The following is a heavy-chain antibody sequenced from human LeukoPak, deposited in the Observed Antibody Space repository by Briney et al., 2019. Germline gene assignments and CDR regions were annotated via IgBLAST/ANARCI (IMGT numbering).Heavy chain of an antibody. CDR3: ARRGPAYYGSGSFLH. J-gene: IGHJ4*02. Sequence: SETLSLTCTVSGYSISSGYYWGWIRQPPGKWLEWVGSIYHPSGNTHYNPSLKSRVTISVDTSKNQFSLTVSSVTAADTAVYYCARRGPAYYGSGSFLHWGQGTLVTVSS. CDR1: GYSISSGYY. D-gene: IGHD3-10*01. CDR2: IYHPSGNT. V-gene: IGHV4-38-2*02.